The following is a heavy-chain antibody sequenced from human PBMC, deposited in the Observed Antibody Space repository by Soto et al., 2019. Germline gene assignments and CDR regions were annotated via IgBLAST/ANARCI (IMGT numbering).Heavy chain of an antibody. J-gene: IGHJ5*02. CDR2: MNPNSGNT. V-gene: IGHV1-8*01. CDR1: GYTFTSYD. CDR3: AREQQVRGFDP. D-gene: IGHD6-13*01. Sequence: QVQLVQSGAEVKKPGASVKVSCKASGYTFTSYDINWVRQATGQGLEWMGWMNPNSGNTAYAQKFHGRVTMTRNTTITTAYMELSSLRSEDTAVYYGAREQQVRGFDPWGQGTLVTVSS.